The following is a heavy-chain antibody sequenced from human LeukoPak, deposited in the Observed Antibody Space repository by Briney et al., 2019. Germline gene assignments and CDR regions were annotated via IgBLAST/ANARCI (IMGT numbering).Heavy chain of an antibody. D-gene: IGHD2-2*01. CDR2: ISAYNGNT. Sequence: ASVKVSCKASGYTFTSYGISWVRQAPGQGLEWMGWISAYNGNTNYAQKLQGRVTMTTDTSTSTAYMELRSLRSDDTAVYYCARGPDTVVVPAARNWFDPWGQGTLVTVSS. CDR3: ARGPDTVVVPAARNWFDP. CDR1: GYTFTSYG. J-gene: IGHJ5*02. V-gene: IGHV1-18*01.